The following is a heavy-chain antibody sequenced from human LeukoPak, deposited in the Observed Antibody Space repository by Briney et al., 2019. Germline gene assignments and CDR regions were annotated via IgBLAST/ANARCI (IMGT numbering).Heavy chain of an antibody. J-gene: IGHJ4*02. CDR2: MNPNSGNT. V-gene: IGHV1-8*01. CDR3: TRADFFDY. D-gene: IGHD2/OR15-2a*01. CDR1: GYISTSYD. Sequence: ASVKVSCKASGYISTSYDINWVRLATGQGPEWMGWMNPNSGNTGYAQKFRGRVTMTRDTSISTAYMELSSLRSEDTAVYYCTRADFFDYWGQGTPVTVSS.